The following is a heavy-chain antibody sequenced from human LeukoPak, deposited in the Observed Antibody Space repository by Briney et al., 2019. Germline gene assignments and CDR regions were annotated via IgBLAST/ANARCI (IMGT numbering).Heavy chain of an antibody. D-gene: IGHD3-10*01. J-gene: IGHJ4*02. CDR2: ISGYNGNT. Sequence: ASVKVSCKASGYTFTSYDINWVRQATGQGLEWMGWISGYNGNTNYAQKLQGRVTMTTDTSTSTAYMELRSLRSDDTAVYYCARSSAAEVRWFVPPFYFDYWGQGTLVTVSS. V-gene: IGHV1-18*01. CDR1: GYTFTSYD. CDR3: ARSSAAEVRWFVPPFYFDY.